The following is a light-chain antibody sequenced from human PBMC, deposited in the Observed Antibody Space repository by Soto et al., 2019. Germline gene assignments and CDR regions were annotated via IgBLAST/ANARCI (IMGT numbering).Light chain of an antibody. V-gene: IGLV2-14*03. CDR1: SSDVGGHNY. Sequence: QSVLTQPASVSGSPGQSITISCTGTSSDVGGHNYVSWYQHHPGKAPTLMIYDVSNRPSGVSNRFSGSKSGNTASLTISELQAEDEADYYCSSYTSSSSVVFGGGTKLTVL. J-gene: IGLJ2*01. CDR2: DVS. CDR3: SSYTSSSSVV.